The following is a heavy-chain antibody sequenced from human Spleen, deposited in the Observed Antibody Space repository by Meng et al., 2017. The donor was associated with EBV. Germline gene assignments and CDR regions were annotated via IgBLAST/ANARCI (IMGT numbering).Heavy chain of an antibody. CDR3: ARGGSSWYRWFDP. CDR1: GGTFSSYA. Sequence: VELVQAGVEGKKPGSSVKASCKASGGTFSSYAISWVRQAPGQGLEWMGGIIPIFGTANYAQKFQGRVTITADESTSTAYMELSSLRSEDTAVYYCARGGSSWYRWFDPWGQGTLVTVSS. CDR2: IIPIFGTA. V-gene: IGHV1-69*01. J-gene: IGHJ5*02. D-gene: IGHD6-13*01.